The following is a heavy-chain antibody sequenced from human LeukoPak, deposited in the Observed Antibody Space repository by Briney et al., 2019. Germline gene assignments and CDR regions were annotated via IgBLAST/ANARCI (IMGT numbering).Heavy chain of an antibody. V-gene: IGHV3-33*01. D-gene: IGHD2-2*01. CDR3: ARPKGECSSTSCYGYYYYGMDV. CDR2: IWYDGSNK. Sequence: GRSLRLSCAASGFTFSSYGMHWVRQAPGKGLEWVAVIWYDGSNKYYADSVKGRFTISRDNSKNTLYLQMNSLRAEDTAVYYCARPKGECSSTSCYGYYYYGMDVWGKGTTVTVSS. J-gene: IGHJ6*04. CDR1: GFTFSSYG.